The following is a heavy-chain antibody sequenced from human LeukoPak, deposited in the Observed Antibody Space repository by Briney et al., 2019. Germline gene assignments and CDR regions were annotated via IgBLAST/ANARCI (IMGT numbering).Heavy chain of an antibody. Sequence: SETLSLTCTVSGGSISSYYWSWIRQPPGKGLEWIGCIYHSGSTHYNPSLKSRVTISVDRSKNQFSLKLSSVTAADTAVYYCARGGAAGMVDYWGQGTLVTVSS. J-gene: IGHJ4*02. CDR3: ARGGAAGMVDY. CDR1: GGSISSYY. V-gene: IGHV4-59*12. CDR2: IYHSGST. D-gene: IGHD6-13*01.